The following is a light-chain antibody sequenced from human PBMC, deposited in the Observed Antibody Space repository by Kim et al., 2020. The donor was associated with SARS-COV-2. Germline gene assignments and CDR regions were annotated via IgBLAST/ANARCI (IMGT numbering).Light chain of an antibody. J-gene: IGKJ2*03. V-gene: IGKV2-28*01. Sequence: PASISCRYSQSLLHSNGYNYWDWYLQKPGQSPQLLIYLGSNRASGVPDRFSGSGAGTDFTLKISRVEAEDVGVYYCMQALQTPRYSFGQGTKLEIK. CDR2: LGS. CDR1: QSLLHSNGYNY. CDR3: MQALQTPRYS.